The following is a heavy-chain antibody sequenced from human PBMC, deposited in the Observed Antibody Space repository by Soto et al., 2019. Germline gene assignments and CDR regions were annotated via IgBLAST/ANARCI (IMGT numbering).Heavy chain of an antibody. J-gene: IGHJ3*02. CDR1: GLTFNNAW. D-gene: IGHD2-8*01. Sequence: GSLRLSCAASGLTFNNAWMNWVRQAPGKGLEWVGRIKSKNDGGATEYSAPVKDRFTISRDDSKNTLYLQMNSLKTEDTAVYYCTTDAQWGIWGQGTMVTVSS. CDR3: TTDAQWGI. CDR2: IKSKNDGGAT. V-gene: IGHV3-15*07.